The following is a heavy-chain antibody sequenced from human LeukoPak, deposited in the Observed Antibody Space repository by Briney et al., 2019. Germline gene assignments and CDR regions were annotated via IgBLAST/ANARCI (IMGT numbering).Heavy chain of an antibody. D-gene: IGHD3-3*01. CDR1: GGSISGYY. V-gene: IGHV4-34*01. CDR3: ARGELRFLEWLSTEGYFDY. Sequence: PSETLSLTCTVSGGSISGYYWSWIRQPPGKGLEWIGEINHSGSTNYNPSLKSRVTISVDTSKNQFSLKLSSVTAADTAVYYCARGELRFLEWLSTEGYFDYWGQGTLVTVSS. CDR2: INHSGST. J-gene: IGHJ4*02.